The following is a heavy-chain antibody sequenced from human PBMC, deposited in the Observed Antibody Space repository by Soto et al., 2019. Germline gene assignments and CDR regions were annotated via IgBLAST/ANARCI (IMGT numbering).Heavy chain of an antibody. CDR2: IYYSGST. J-gene: IGHJ4*02. CDR3: AGTRGYCSGGSCPTVVDY. Sequence: SETLSLTCTVSGGSISSYYWSWIRQPPGKGLEWIGYIYYSGSTNYNPSLKSRVTISVDTSKNQFSLKLSSVTAADMAVYYCAGTRGYCSGGSCPTVVDYWGQGTLVTVSS. CDR1: GGSISSYY. V-gene: IGHV4-59*01. D-gene: IGHD2-15*01.